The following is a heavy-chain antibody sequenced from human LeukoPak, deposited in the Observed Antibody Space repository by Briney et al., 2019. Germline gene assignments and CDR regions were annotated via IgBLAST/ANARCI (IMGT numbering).Heavy chain of an antibody. V-gene: IGHV4-34*01. CDR1: GGSFSGYY. CDR2: INHSGST. J-gene: IGHJ4*02. CDR3: ARGGNSSSWPFDY. Sequence: SETLSLTCAVYGGSFSGYYWSWIRQPPGKGLEWIGEINHSGSTNYNPSLKSRVTISVDTSKNQFSLKLSSVTAADTAVYYCARGGNSSSWPFDYWCQGTLVTVSS. D-gene: IGHD6-13*01.